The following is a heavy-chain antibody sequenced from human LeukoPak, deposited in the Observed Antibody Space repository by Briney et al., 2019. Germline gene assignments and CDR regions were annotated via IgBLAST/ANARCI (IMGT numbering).Heavy chain of an antibody. V-gene: IGHV3-23*01. CDR1: GFTYSNYA. Sequence: PGGSLRLSCAASGFTYSNYAMSWVSQAPGQGLEWVSAIHGSGHDTFYADAVKSRFTVSRDNSRNTLYLQLNSLRAEDTAVYYCAKDYDFQSGHPPLSNWGQGTLVTVSS. CDR3: AKDYDFQSGHPPLSN. J-gene: IGHJ4*02. D-gene: IGHD3-3*01. CDR2: IHGSGHDT.